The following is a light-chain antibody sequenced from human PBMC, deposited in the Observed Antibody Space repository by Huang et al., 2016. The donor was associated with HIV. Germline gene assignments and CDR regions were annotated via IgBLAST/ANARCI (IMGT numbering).Light chain of an antibody. CDR1: QSVNSK. CDR3: QQYSKWPPNT. J-gene: IGKJ2*01. V-gene: IGKV3-15*01. Sequence: EIVMTQSPATLSLSPGERVTLSCRASQSVNSKLAWYQQKPGQAPRLLIYGASTRATGVPARFSGSGSGTEFTLTISSLQSEDFAVYYCQQYSKWPPNTFGQGTKLESK. CDR2: GAS.